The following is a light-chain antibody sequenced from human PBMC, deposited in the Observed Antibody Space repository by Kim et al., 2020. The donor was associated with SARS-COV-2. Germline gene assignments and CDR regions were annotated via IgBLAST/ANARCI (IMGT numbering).Light chain of an antibody. V-gene: IGLV2-14*03. CDR1: SSNVGGYNY. CDR2: AVS. J-gene: IGLJ1*01. CDR3: SSYTSSSTLYV. Sequence: QCITISCTGTSSNVGGYNYVSWYQQHPGKAPKLMIYAVSNRPSGVSNRFSGSKSGNTASLTISGLQAEDAADYYCSSYTSSSTLYVFGTGTKVTVL.